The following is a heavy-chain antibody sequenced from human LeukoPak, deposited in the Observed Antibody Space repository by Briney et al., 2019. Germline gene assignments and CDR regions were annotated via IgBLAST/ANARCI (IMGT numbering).Heavy chain of an antibody. Sequence: GGSLRLSCAASGFTFSSYRMNWVRQAPGKGLEWVSSISSSSSYIYYADSVKGRFTISRDNAKNSLYLQMNSLRAEDTAVYYWARFGGGWYGGFDYWGQGTMVTVSS. D-gene: IGHD6-19*01. CDR2: ISSSSSYI. V-gene: IGHV3-21*01. CDR1: GFTFSSYR. CDR3: ARFGGGWYGGFDY. J-gene: IGHJ4*02.